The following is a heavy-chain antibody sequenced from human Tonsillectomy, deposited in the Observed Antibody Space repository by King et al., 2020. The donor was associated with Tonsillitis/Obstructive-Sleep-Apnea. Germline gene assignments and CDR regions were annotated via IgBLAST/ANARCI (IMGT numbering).Heavy chain of an antibody. J-gene: IGHJ4*02. CDR2: INHSGST. CDR1: GGSFSGYY. V-gene: IGHV4-34*01. CDR3: ARGLTYYYDSSGYY. Sequence: VQLQQWGAGLLKPSETLSLTCDVYGGSFSGYYWSCIRQPPGTGLEWIGEINHSGSTNYHPALKRRVTISLDTSKNQFSLKLSSVTAADTAVYYCARGLTYYYDSSGYYWGQGTLVTVSS. D-gene: IGHD3-22*01.